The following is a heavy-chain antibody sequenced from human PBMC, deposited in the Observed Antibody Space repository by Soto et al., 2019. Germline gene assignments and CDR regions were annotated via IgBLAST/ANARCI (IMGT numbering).Heavy chain of an antibody. V-gene: IGHV3-23*01. CDR3: AKVLPRAKAIPRPPYYYYYMDL. D-gene: IGHD2-21*01. Sequence: GGSLRLSCAASGFTFSSYAMSWVRQAPGKGLEWVSAISGSGGSTYYADSVKGRFTISRDNSKNTLYLQMNSLRAEDTAVYYCAKVLPRAKAIPRPPYYYYYMDLWGKGTTVTVSS. J-gene: IGHJ6*03. CDR2: ISGSGGST. CDR1: GFTFSSYA.